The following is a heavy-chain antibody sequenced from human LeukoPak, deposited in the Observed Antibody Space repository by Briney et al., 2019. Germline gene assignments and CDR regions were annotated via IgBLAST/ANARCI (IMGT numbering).Heavy chain of an antibody. Sequence: GGSLRLSCAASGFTFSSYAMSWVRQAPGKVLEWVSATSRSGGSTYYADSVKGRFTLSRNNSKNTLYLQMTSLRAEDAAVYYCARGGGAFCGSDCPRNFDCWGQGTLVTVSS. J-gene: IGHJ4*02. CDR3: ARGGGAFCGSDCPRNFDC. D-gene: IGHD2-21*02. CDR1: GFTFSSYA. V-gene: IGHV3-23*01. CDR2: TSRSGGST.